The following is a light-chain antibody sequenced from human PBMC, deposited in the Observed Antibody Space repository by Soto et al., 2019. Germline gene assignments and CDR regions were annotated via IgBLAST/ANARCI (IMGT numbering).Light chain of an antibody. CDR1: QSVSSTY. V-gene: IGKV3-20*01. J-gene: IGKJ4*01. CDR2: GAS. CDR3: QQYSSSPPLT. Sequence: EIVLTQSPGTLSLSPGERATLSCRAIQSVSSTYFAWYQQKPGQSPRLLIYGASSRATGIPDRFRGSGSGTDLTLTISRLEPEDFAVYYCQQYSSSPPLTFGGGTKVDIK.